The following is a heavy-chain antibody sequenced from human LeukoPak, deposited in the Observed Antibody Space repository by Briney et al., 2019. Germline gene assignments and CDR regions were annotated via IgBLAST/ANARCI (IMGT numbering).Heavy chain of an antibody. CDR1: GFTFTSYG. CDR2: IWYDGSNK. D-gene: IGHD5-12*01. J-gene: IGHJ4*02. CDR3: ARGGSGYDFDF. V-gene: IGHV3-33*01. Sequence: GGSLRLSCAASGFTFTSYGMHWVRQAPGKGLEWVAVIWYDGSNKYYVDSMKGRFTISRDNSKNTLYLQMNSLRAEDTAVYYCARGGSGYDFDFWGQGTLVTVSS.